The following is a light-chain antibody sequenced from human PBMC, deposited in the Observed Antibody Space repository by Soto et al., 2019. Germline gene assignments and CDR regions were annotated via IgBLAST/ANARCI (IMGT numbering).Light chain of an antibody. CDR3: QLSYITPPT. CDR1: QSISSY. J-gene: IGKJ2*01. V-gene: IGKV1-39*01. Sequence: DIQMTQSPSSLSASVGDRVTITCRASQSISSYLNWYQQKQGKAPKLLIYAASSLQSGVPSRFSGSGSGTDFNLTISSLKPEDFATYYCQLSYITPPTFGQGTKLEI. CDR2: AAS.